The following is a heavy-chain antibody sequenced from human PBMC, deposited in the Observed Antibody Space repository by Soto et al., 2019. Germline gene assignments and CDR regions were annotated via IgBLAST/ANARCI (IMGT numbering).Heavy chain of an antibody. Sequence: EVQLVESGGGLVQPGRSLRLSCAASGFTLDAYAMHWVRQAPWKGLDWVSGISWNSGSIGYADSVKGRFTSSRDNAKTSLYLQMNSLRAEDTALYYCAKGGLELRLLWFDPWGQGTLVTVSS. D-gene: IGHD1-7*01. V-gene: IGHV3-9*01. CDR2: ISWNSGSI. J-gene: IGHJ5*02. CDR3: AKGGLELRLLWFDP. CDR1: GFTLDAYA.